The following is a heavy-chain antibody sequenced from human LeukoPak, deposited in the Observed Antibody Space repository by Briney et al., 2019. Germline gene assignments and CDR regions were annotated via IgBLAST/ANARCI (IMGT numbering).Heavy chain of an antibody. J-gene: IGHJ4*02. CDR1: GVSVSSSNNC. V-gene: IGHV4-39*01. D-gene: IGHD2/OR15-2a*01. Sequence: SETLSLTCTVSGVSVSSSNNCWGWIRQPPGKGLEWITSIYYGGSTYHNPSLKSRVTISVDTSKNQFSLKLTSVTAADTAVYFCASLTSTWTYPRDWGQGILVTVSS. CDR2: IYYGGST. CDR3: ASLTSTWTYPRD.